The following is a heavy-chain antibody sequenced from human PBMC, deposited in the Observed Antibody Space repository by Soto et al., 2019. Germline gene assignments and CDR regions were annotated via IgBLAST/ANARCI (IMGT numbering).Heavy chain of an antibody. Sequence: QVQLVQSGSEVKKPGSSVKVSCKASGGTFSSYAISWVRQAPGQGLEWMGGINPILGTANYAQKFQGRVTITADESTSTAYMELSSLRSDDTAVYYCAREGAGYSSSGVHYGMDVWGQGTTVTVSS. V-gene: IGHV1-69*11. CDR1: GGTFSSYA. CDR3: AREGAGYSSSGVHYGMDV. D-gene: IGHD6-6*01. CDR2: INPILGTA. J-gene: IGHJ6*02.